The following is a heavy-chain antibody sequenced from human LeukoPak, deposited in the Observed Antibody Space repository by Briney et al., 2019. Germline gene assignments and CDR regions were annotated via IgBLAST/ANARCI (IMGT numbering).Heavy chain of an antibody. D-gene: IGHD2-15*01. Sequence: ASVKVSCKASGYTFTGYYMHWVRQAPGQGLEWMGWINPNSGGTKYAQKFQGRVTMTRDTSINTAYMELRSLRSDGTAVYSCARDRLRLGYERTNWFDPWGQGTLVTVSS. CDR1: GYTFTGYY. CDR2: INPNSGGT. J-gene: IGHJ5*02. V-gene: IGHV1-2*02. CDR3: ARDRLRLGYERTNWFDP.